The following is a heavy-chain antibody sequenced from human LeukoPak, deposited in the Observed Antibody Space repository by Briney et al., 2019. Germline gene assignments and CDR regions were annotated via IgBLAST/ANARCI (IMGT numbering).Heavy chain of an antibody. V-gene: IGHV3-23*01. D-gene: IGHD2/OR15-2a*01. J-gene: IGHJ6*03. Sequence: KTGGSLRLSCAASGFTFNIYGMTWVRQTPGKGLEWVSGISGSGGDTYYADSVKGRFTISRDNAKNSLYLQMNSLKTEDTAVYYCARVVWGIFYDNYYYMDVWGKGTTVIVSS. CDR1: GFTFNIYG. CDR2: ISGSGGDT. CDR3: ARVVWGIFYDNYYYMDV.